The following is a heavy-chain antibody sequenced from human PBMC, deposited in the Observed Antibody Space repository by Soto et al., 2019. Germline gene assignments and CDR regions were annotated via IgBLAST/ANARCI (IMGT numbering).Heavy chain of an antibody. CDR1: GFTFSSYA. J-gene: IGHJ6*02. CDR3: ARDLRGILTGYYFEWSQYGMDV. V-gene: IGHV3-30-3*01. D-gene: IGHD3-9*01. CDR2: ISYDGSNK. Sequence: PGGSLRLTCAASGFTFSSYAMHWVRQAPGKGLEWVAVISYDGSNKYYADSVKGRFTISRDNSKNTLYLQMNSLRAEDTAVYYCARDLRGILTGYYFEWSQYGMDVWGQGTTVTVSS.